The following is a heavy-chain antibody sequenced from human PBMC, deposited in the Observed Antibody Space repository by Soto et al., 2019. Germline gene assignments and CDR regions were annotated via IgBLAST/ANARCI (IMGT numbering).Heavy chain of an antibody. CDR3: VKARSDTWSFDY. CDR2: VSHDGSLY. Sequence: QVHLVESGGGVVQPGRSLRLSCAASGFTFSSCAMHWVRQVPGKGLEWLAVVSHDGSLYPYADSVMGRFSISRDNSRKTLYLQMNSLRPEDTAVYYCVKARSDTWSFDYWGQGTLVTVSS. V-gene: IGHV3-30*18. CDR1: GFTFSSCA. J-gene: IGHJ4*02. D-gene: IGHD2-8*02.